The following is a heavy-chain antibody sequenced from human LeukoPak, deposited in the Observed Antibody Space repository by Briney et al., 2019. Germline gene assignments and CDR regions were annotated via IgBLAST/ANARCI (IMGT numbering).Heavy chain of an antibody. CDR2: IIPILGIA. V-gene: IGHV1-69*02. Sequence: ASVKVSCKASGGTFSSYTISWVRQAPGQGLEWMGIIIPILGIANYAQKFQGRVTITADKSTSTGYMELSSLRSEDTAVYYCAQLCFGELLSQAFNWFDPWGQGTLVTVSS. J-gene: IGHJ5*02. CDR3: AQLCFGELLSQAFNWFDP. CDR1: GGTFSSYT. D-gene: IGHD3-10*01.